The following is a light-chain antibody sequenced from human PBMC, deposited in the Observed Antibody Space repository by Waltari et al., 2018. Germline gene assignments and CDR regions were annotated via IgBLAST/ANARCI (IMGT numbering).Light chain of an antibody. CDR3: SSYTSSGVV. V-gene: IGLV2-14*01. Sequence: QSALTQPASVSGSPGQAIIISCTGTGSDVGGYEYGSWYQQYPGKAPILIIYDVYNRPSGVSNRFSGSKSDNTASLTISGLQAEDESVYYCSSYTSSGVVFGGGTKLTVL. J-gene: IGLJ2*01. CDR1: GSDVGGYEY. CDR2: DVY.